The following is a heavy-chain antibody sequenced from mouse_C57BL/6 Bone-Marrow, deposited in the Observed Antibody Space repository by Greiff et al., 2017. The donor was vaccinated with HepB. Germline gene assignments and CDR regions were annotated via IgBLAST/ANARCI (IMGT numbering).Heavy chain of an antibody. J-gene: IGHJ4*01. CDR3: TPVYYYGSSYAMDY. D-gene: IGHD1-1*01. Sequence: EVQLQQSGAELVRPGASVKLSCTASGFNIKDDYMHWVKQRPEQGLEWIGWIDPENGDTEYASKFQGKATITADTSSNTAYLQLSSLTSEDTAVYYCTPVYYYGSSYAMDYWGQGTSVTVSS. CDR1: GFNIKDDY. V-gene: IGHV14-4*01. CDR2: IDPENGDT.